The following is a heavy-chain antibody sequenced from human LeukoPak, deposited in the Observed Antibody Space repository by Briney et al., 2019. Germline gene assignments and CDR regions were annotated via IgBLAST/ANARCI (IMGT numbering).Heavy chain of an antibody. J-gene: IGHJ6*03. CDR2: INPSGGST. V-gene: IGHV1-46*01. D-gene: IGHD3-16*01. CDR3: AGGRRFGGFYYYYMDV. CDR1: GYTFTSYY. Sequence: ASVKVSCKASGYTFTSYYIHWVRQAPGQGLEWMGIINPSGGSTSYAQKFQGRVTMTRDTSTSTVYMELSSLRSEDTAVYYCAGGRRFGGFYYYYMDVWGKGTTVTISS.